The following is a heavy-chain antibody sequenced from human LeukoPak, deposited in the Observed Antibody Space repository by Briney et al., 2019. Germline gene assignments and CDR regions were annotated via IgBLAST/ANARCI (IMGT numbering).Heavy chain of an antibody. J-gene: IGHJ4*02. CDR1: GGTFSSYA. V-gene: IGHV1-69*13. CDR3: VIITMVRGVIK. CDR2: IIPIFGTA. D-gene: IGHD3-10*01. Sequence: ASVKVSCKASGGTFSSYAISWVRQAPGQGLEWMGGIIPIFGTANYAQKFQGRVTITADESTSTAYMELSSLRSEDTAVYYCVIITMVRGVIKWGQGTLVTVSS.